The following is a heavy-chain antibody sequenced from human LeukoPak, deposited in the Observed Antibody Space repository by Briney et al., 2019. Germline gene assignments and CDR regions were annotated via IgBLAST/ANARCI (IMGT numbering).Heavy chain of an antibody. CDR2: ISSSSSTI. CDR1: GFTFSSYS. CDR3: ARGDPYYYGSGSYSYFDY. D-gene: IGHD3-10*01. J-gene: IGHJ4*02. V-gene: IGHV3-48*01. Sequence: GGSLRLSCAASGFTFSSYSMNWVRQAPGKGLEWVSYISSSSSTIYYADSVKGRFTTSRDNAKNSLYLQMNSLRAEDTAVYYCARGDPYYYGSGSYSYFDYWGQGTLVTVSS.